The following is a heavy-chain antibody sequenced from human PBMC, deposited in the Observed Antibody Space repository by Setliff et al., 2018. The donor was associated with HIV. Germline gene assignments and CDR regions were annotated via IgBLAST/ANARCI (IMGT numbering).Heavy chain of an antibody. Sequence: PSETLSLTCTVSGGSISTNEHYWSWIRQPAGKELQWIGHISASGGTKYSSSLKSRSTISIDTSKNQFSLRLTSVTAADTAIYYCAREVDVLTTSDAFDIWGRGTMVTVSS. CDR3: AREVDVLTTSDAFDI. CDR1: GGSISTNEHY. V-gene: IGHV4-61*09. J-gene: IGHJ3*02. CDR2: ISASGGT. D-gene: IGHD2-21*02.